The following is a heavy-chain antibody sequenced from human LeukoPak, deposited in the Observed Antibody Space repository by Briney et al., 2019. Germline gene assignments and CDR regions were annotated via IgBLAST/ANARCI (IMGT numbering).Heavy chain of an antibody. CDR1: GFTFSSYG. V-gene: IGHV3-33*01. CDR2: IWYDGSNK. CDR3: TRLRDGYDSDY. J-gene: IGHJ4*02. D-gene: IGHD5-24*01. Sequence: GRSLRLSCAASGFTFSSYGMHWVRQAPGKGLEWVAAIWYDGSNKYYADSVKGRFTISRDNSKNTLYLQMNTLRAEDTAMYYCTRLRDGYDSDYWGQGTLVTVSS.